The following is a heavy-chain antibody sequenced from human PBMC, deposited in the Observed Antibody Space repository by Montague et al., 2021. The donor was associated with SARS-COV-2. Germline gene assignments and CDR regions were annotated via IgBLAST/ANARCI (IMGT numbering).Heavy chain of an antibody. CDR1: GGSISSDY. D-gene: IGHD3-16*01. CDR2: VYYRGNT. Sequence: SDTLSLTCTVSGGSISSDYWTWIRQPPGKGLEWIGFVYYRGNTYYNPSLRGRVTISVDTSSNHFSLTLSSVTAADTAIYYCARHYDHSSRVDPWGQGTLVTVSS. CDR3: ARHYDHSSRVDP. V-gene: IGHV4-59*08. J-gene: IGHJ5*02.